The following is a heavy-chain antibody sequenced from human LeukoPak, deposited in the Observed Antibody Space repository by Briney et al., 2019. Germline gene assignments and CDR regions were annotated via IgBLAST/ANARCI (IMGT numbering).Heavy chain of an antibody. CDR2: IYYSGST. Sequence: SETLSLTCTVSGGSISSYYWGWIRQPPGKGLEWIGSIYYSGSTYYNPSLKSRVTISVDTSKNQFSLKLSSVTAADTAVYYCARLVTAVAAAGRGYYFDYWGQGTLVTVSS. CDR1: GGSISSYY. CDR3: ARLVTAVAAAGRGYYFDY. D-gene: IGHD6-13*01. V-gene: IGHV4-39*07. J-gene: IGHJ4*02.